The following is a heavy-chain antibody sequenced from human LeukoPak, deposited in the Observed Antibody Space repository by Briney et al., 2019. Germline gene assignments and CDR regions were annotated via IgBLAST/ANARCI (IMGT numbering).Heavy chain of an antibody. CDR2: ISGHNGNT. J-gene: IGHJ6*03. CDR1: GYTFSAFG. CDR3: ARDPYWSGNYTGIRYYYYYMDV. V-gene: IGHV1-18*01. Sequence: ASVKVSCKTSGYTFSAFGISWVRQAPGQGLEWMGWISGHNGNTNYAQKFQGRVTMTTDTSTSTAYMELRSLRSDDTAVYDCARDPYWSGNYTGIRYYYYYMDVWGKGTTVTVSS. D-gene: IGHD3-3*01.